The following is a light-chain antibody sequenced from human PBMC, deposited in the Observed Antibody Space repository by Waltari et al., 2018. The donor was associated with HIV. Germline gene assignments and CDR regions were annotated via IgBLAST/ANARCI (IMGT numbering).Light chain of an antibody. V-gene: IGLV2-8*01. CDR1: SSDVGGYNY. CDR3: SSYAGRNTLV. Sequence: QSALTQPPSASGSPGQSVTISCTGTSSDVGGYNYVSWYQQHPGKAPKLMIYEVHRRPAGVPDRFSGSKSGNTASLTVSGLQTEDEADYYCSSYAGRNTLVFGGGTKLTVL. J-gene: IGLJ2*01. CDR2: EVH.